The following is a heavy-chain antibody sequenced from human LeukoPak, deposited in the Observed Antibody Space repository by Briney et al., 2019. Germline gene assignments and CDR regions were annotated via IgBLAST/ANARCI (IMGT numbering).Heavy chain of an antibody. CDR2: INPNSGGT. J-gene: IGHJ5*02. D-gene: IGHD6-13*01. CDR3: ARDKEQQKHPNWFDL. CDR1: GYTFTGYY. Sequence: GASVSVSCTASGYTFTGYYMHWVRQAPGQGLEWMGWINPNSGGTNYAQKFQGRVTMTRDTSISTAYMELSRLRSDDTAVYYCARDKEQQKHPNWFDLWGQGTLVTVSS. V-gene: IGHV1-2*02.